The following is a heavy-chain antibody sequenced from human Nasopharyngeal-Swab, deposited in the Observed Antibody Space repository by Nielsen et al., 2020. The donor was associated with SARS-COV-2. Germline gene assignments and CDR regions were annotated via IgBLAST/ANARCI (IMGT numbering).Heavy chain of an antibody. CDR1: GFTFTDYW. V-gene: IGHV3-74*03. CDR2: IDNVGSST. J-gene: IGHJ4*02. Sequence: GGSLRLSCTVSGFTFTDYWLHWLRQSPGKGPVWLSRIDNVGSSTTYADSVRGRFTISRDNARNTLFLQLHSLRAEDTAVYYCARESYSWSWYGPDYWGQGTQVTVSS. CDR3: ARESYSWSWYGPDY. D-gene: IGHD1-26*01.